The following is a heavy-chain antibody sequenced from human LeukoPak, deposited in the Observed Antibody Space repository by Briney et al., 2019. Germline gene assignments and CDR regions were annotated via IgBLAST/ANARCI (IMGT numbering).Heavy chain of an antibody. J-gene: IGHJ4*02. D-gene: IGHD3-10*01. CDR2: IYYSGST. CDR1: GGSISSYY. V-gene: IGHV4-59*01. Sequence: PSETLSLTCTVSGGSISSYYWSWIRQPPGKGLEWIGYIYYSGSTNYNPSLKSRVTISVDTSKNQFSLKLSSVTAADTAVYYCARAYGSGSYYVFDYWSQGTLVTVSP. CDR3: ARAYGSGSYYVFDY.